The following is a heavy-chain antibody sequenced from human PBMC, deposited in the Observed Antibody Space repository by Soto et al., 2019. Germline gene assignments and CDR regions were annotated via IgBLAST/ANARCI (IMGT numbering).Heavy chain of an antibody. Sequence: EVQLLESGGGLVQPGGSLRLSCAASGFTFSSYAMGWVRQAPGKGLEWVSAISGSGGSTYYADSVKGRFTISRDNSKNTLYLQMNSLRAEDTAVYYCAKAATGTYYYYYYMDVWGKGTTVTVSS. J-gene: IGHJ6*03. CDR3: AKAATGTYYYYYYMDV. CDR1: GFTFSSYA. CDR2: ISGSGGST. V-gene: IGHV3-23*01. D-gene: IGHD1-1*01.